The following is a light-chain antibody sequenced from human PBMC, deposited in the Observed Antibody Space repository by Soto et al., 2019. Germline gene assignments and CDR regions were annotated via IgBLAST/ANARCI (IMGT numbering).Light chain of an antibody. CDR3: AAWDDSLSVVYV. CDR1: SSNIGSNY. J-gene: IGLJ1*01. V-gene: IGLV1-47*01. CDR2: RNN. Sequence: QSVLTQPPSASGTPGQRVTISCSGSSSNIGSNYVYWYQQLPGTAPKLLIYRNNQRPSGVPDRFSGSKSGTSASLAISGLRSEDVADYYCAAWDDSLSVVYVFGTGTKVTVL.